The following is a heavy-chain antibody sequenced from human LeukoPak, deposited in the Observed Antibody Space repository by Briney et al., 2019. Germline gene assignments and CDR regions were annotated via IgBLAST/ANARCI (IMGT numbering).Heavy chain of an antibody. J-gene: IGHJ5*02. D-gene: IGHD6-13*01. V-gene: IGHV4-59*11. CDR2: IYYSGST. CDR1: GGSISSHY. CDR3: ARGFIGYSSSKGWFDP. Sequence: SETLSLTCTVSGGSISSHYWSWIRQPPGKGLEWIGYIYYSGSTNYNPSLKSRVTISVDTSKNQFSLKLSSVTAADTAVYYCARGFIGYSSSKGWFDPWGQGTLVTVSS.